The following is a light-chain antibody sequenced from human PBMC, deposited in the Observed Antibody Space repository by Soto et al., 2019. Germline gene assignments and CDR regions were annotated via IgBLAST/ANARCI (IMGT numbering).Light chain of an antibody. CDR3: QQSYSTPRGIT. V-gene: IGKV1-39*01. J-gene: IGKJ3*01. Sequence: DIQMTQSPSSLSASVGDRVTITCRASQSISSYLNWYRQKPGKAPKLLIYAASSLQSGVPSRFSGSGSGTDFTLTISSLQPEDFATYYCQQSYSTPRGITFGPGTKVDIK. CDR2: AAS. CDR1: QSISSY.